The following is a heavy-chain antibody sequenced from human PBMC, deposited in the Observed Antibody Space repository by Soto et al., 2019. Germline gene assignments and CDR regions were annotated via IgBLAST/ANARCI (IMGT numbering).Heavy chain of an antibody. CDR2: KYYTGTS. J-gene: IGHJ5*01. Sequence: QLLLQESGPGLVKPSETLSLTCSVSGDSISSSTYCWGWIRQPPGKGLEWIGSKYYTGTSHYNPSLNSRVTRSVDTSNNQFSLKVTSVTAADTAVYYCARHRDPGYSSSWFNSWGQGTLVIVSS. CDR3: ARHRDPGYSSSWFNS. V-gene: IGHV4-39*01. D-gene: IGHD6-13*01. CDR1: GDSISSSTYC.